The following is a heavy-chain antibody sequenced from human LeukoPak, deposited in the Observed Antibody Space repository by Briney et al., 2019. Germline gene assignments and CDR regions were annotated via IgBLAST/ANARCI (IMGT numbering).Heavy chain of an antibody. CDR2: IYYSGST. J-gene: IGHJ4*02. Sequence: PSETLSLTCTVSGGSISSGGYYWSWIRQHPGKGLEWIGYIYYSGSTYYNPSLKSRVTISVDTSKNQSSLKLSSVTAADTAVYYCARVTGDSSGYPDYWGQGTLVTVSS. CDR1: GGSISSGGYY. V-gene: IGHV4-31*03. D-gene: IGHD3-22*01. CDR3: ARVTGDSSGYPDY.